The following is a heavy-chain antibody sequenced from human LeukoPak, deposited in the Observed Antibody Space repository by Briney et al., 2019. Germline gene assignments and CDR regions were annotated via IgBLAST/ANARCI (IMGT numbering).Heavy chain of an antibody. CDR3: ASHYGDYVPVGY. J-gene: IGHJ4*02. CDR1: GGSFSGYY. CDR2: INHSGST. Sequence: SETLSLTCAVYGGSFSGYYWSWIRQPPGKGLEWIGEINHSGSTNYNPSLKSRVTISVDTSKNQFSLKLSSVTAADTAVYYCASHYGDYVPVGYWGQGTLVTVSS. D-gene: IGHD4-17*01. V-gene: IGHV4-34*01.